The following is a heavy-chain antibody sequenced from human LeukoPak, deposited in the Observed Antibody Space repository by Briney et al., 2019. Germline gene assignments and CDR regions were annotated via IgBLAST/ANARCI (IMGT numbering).Heavy chain of an antibody. Sequence: SETLSLTCTVSGGSISSYYWSWIRQPPGKGLEWIGYVSYTGNTNYNPSLKSRVTISVGTSKNQFSLKLSSVTAADTAVYYCARGRYDSSGYYDAFDIWGQGTMVTVSS. V-gene: IGHV4-59*01. J-gene: IGHJ3*02. CDR1: GGSISSYY. D-gene: IGHD3-22*01. CDR2: VSYTGNT. CDR3: ARGRYDSSGYYDAFDI.